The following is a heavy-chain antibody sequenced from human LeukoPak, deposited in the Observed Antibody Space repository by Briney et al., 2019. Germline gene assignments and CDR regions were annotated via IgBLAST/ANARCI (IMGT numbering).Heavy chain of an antibody. Sequence: SETLSLTCAVYGGSFSGYYWSWIRQPPGKGLEWIGEINHSGSTNYNPSLKSRVTISVDTSKNQFSLKLSSVTAADTAVYYCARDSPYYDFWSGYSPYYYYYGMDVWGQGTTVTVSS. J-gene: IGHJ6*02. CDR3: ARDSPYYDFWSGYSPYYYYYGMDV. D-gene: IGHD3-3*01. CDR2: INHSGST. V-gene: IGHV4-34*01. CDR1: GGSFSGYY.